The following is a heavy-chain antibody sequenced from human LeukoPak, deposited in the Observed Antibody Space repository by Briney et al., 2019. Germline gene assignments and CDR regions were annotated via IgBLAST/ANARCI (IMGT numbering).Heavy chain of an antibody. CDR2: ISGSGGST. V-gene: IGHV3-23*01. CDR1: GFTFSSYG. CDR3: AKEPSDIVVVPAPLDY. J-gene: IGHJ4*02. D-gene: IGHD2-2*01. Sequence: GGTLRLSCAASGFTFSSYGMSWVRQAPGKGLEWVSAISGSGGSTYYAGSVKGRFTISRDNSKNTLYLQMNSLRAEDTAVYYCAKEPSDIVVVPAPLDYWGQGTLVAVSS.